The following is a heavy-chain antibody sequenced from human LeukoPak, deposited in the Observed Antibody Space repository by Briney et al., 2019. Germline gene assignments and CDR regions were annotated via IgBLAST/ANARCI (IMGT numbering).Heavy chain of an antibody. J-gene: IGHJ6*02. V-gene: IGHV4-59*02. CDR1: GGSVSSYY. Sequence: KPSETLSLTCTVSGGSVSSYYWSWIRQPPGKGLEWIGYICYSGSTNYNPSLKSRVTISVDTSKNQFSLKLSSVTAADTAVYYCARGCVVVPAATSYYYYGMDVWGQGTTVTVSS. CDR2: ICYSGST. D-gene: IGHD2-2*01. CDR3: ARGCVVVPAATSYYYYGMDV.